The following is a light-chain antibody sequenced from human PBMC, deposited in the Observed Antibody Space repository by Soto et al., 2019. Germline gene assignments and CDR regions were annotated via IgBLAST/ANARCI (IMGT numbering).Light chain of an antibody. CDR2: GAS. J-gene: IGKJ5*01. CDR1: QSVSSGY. CDR3: QQRSDWPIT. Sequence: EIVLTQSTGNLSLSPGERATLSCRASQSVSSGYLAWYQQKPGQAPRLLIYGASSRATGIPDRFSGSGSGTDFTLTISSLEPEDFAVYYCQQRSDWPITFGQGARLEIK. V-gene: IGKV3D-20*02.